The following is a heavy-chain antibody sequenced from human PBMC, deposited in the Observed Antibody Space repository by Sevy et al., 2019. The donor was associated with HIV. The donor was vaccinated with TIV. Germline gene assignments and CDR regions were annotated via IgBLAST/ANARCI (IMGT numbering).Heavy chain of an antibody. V-gene: IGHV3-21*01. CDR3: ARNNCSITNCYMGYVFDI. J-gene: IGHJ3*02. CDR1: GFTFSSYS. CDR2: ISGISNYI. D-gene: IGHD2-2*02. Sequence: GGSLRLSCAASGFTFSSYSMNSVRQAPGKGLEWVSSISGISNYIYYADSMKGRFTVSRDNARNSLYLQMNSLRAEDTAVYYCARNNCSITNCYMGYVFDIWGQGTMVTVSS.